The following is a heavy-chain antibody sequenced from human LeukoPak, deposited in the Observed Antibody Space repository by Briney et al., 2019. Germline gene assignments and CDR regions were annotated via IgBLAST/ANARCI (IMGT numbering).Heavy chain of an antibody. V-gene: IGHV3-7*05. D-gene: IGHD6-13*01. CDR1: GLIFNTYW. CDR3: AKGPTPTVMAEAGLFSDC. CDR2: INQDGSEK. J-gene: IGHJ4*02. Sequence: GGSLRLSCAASGLIFNTYWISWVRQAPGKGLEWLATINQDGSEKYYVDSVKGRFTISRDNAKNSLFPQMNTLRAEDTAVYYCAKGPTPTVMAEAGLFSDCWGQGTLVTVSS.